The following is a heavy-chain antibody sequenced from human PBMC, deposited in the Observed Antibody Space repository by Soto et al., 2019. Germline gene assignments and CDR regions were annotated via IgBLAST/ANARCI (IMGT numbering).Heavy chain of an antibody. J-gene: IGHJ6*02. D-gene: IGHD3-16*01. CDR3: ARQPSRGKYYYYYYGMDV. Sequence: PGGSLRLSCAASGFTFSSYAMHWVRQAPGKGLEWVAVISYDGSNKYYADSVKGRFTISRDNSKNTLYLQMNSLRAEDTAVYYCARQPSRGKYYYYYYGMDVWGQGTTVTVSS. CDR1: GFTFSSYA. V-gene: IGHV3-30-3*01. CDR2: ISYDGSNK.